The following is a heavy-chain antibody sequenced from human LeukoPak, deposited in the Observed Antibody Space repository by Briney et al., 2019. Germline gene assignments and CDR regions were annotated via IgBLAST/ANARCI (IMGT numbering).Heavy chain of an antibody. CDR2: ISAYNGNT. D-gene: IGHD6-19*01. V-gene: IGHV1-18*01. J-gene: IGHJ6*03. CDR1: GGTFSSYA. Sequence: ASVKVSCKASGGTFSSYAISWVRQAPGQGLEWMGWISAYNGNTNYAQKLQGRVTMTTDTSTSTAYMELRSLRSDDTAVYYCARYEALLVYSSGRYYYYMDVWGKGTTVTISS. CDR3: ARYEALLVYSSGRYYYYMDV.